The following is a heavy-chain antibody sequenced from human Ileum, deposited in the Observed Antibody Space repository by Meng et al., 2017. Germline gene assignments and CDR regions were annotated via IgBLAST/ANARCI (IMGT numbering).Heavy chain of an antibody. CDR2: IKEDGSVR. J-gene: IGHJ3*02. Sequence: GESLKISCTASGFTFSTSWMTWVRQTPGKGLELVANIKEDGSVRNCVDSVKGRFTISRDNAQNSVYLQMNSLRAEDTALYYCARDPGYGAFDIWGLGTMVTVSS. D-gene: IGHD5-18*01. V-gene: IGHV3-7*01. CDR3: ARDPGYGAFDI. CDR1: GFTFSTSW.